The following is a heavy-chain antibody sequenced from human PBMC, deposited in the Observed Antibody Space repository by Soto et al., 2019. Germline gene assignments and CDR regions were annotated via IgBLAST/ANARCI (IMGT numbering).Heavy chain of an antibody. J-gene: IGHJ6*02. Sequence: GAPVKVSCKASGGTFSSYAISWVRQAPGQGLEWMGGIIPIFGTANYAQKFQGRVTITADESTSTAYMGLSSLRSEDTAVYYCARAEWRGRKPRYYYYGMDVWGQGTTVTVSS. V-gene: IGHV1-69*13. CDR3: ARAEWRGRKPRYYYYGMDV. CDR1: GGTFSSYA. D-gene: IGHD3-3*01. CDR2: IIPIFGTA.